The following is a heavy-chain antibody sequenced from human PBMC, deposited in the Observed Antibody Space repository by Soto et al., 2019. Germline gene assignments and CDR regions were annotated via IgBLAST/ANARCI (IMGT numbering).Heavy chain of an antibody. J-gene: IGHJ6*03. CDR3: ARQRRERTVLPAAKHGDSYYYYYCMDV. Sequence: GESLKISCKGSGYSFTSYWIGWVRQMPGKGLEWMGIIYPGDSDTRYSPSFQGQVTISADKSISTAYLQWSSLKASDTAMYYCARQRRERTVLPAAKHGDSYYYYYCMDVWGKGTTVTVSS. V-gene: IGHV5-51*01. D-gene: IGHD2-2*01. CDR1: GYSFTSYW. CDR2: IYPGDSDT.